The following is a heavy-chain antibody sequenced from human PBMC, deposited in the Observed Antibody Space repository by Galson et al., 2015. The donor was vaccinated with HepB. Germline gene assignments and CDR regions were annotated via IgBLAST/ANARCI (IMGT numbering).Heavy chain of an antibody. CDR1: GYTFTSYY. V-gene: IGHV1-46*01. CDR2: INPSGGST. Sequence: SVKVSCKASGYTFTSYYMHWVRQAPGQGLEWMGIINPSGGSTSYAQKFQGRVTMTTDTSTSTAYLDLRSLRSDDTAMYYCARGGMATIGGPTFDFWGQGTLVTVSS. CDR3: ARGGMATIGGPTFDF. J-gene: IGHJ4*02. D-gene: IGHD5-24*01.